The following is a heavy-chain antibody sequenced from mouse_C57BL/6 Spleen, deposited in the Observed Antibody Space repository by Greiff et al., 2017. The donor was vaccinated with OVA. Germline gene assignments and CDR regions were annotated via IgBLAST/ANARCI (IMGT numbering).Heavy chain of an antibody. J-gene: IGHJ4*01. CDR2: ILPGSGST. D-gene: IGHD1-1*01. CDR3: ARGNGSIYLYAMDY. Sequence: QVQLQQSGAELMKPGASVKLSCKATGYTFTGYWIEWVKQRPGHGLEWIGEILPGSGSTNYNEKFKGKATFTADTSSNTAYIQLSSLTTEDSAIYYCARGNGSIYLYAMDYWGQGTSVTVSS. CDR1: GYTFTGYW. V-gene: IGHV1-9*01.